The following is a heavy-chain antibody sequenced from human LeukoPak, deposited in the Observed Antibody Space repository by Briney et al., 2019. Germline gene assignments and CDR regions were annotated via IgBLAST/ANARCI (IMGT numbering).Heavy chain of an antibody. CDR2: ISYDGSNK. CDR3: ARDQMGIAAAGKLYYYYGMDV. Sequence: GRSLRLSCAASGFTFSSYAMHWVRQAPGKGLEWVAVISYDGSNKYYADSVKGRFTISRDNSKNTLYLQMNSLRAEDTAVYYCARDQMGIAAAGKLYYYYGMDVWGQGTTVTVSS. J-gene: IGHJ6*02. CDR1: GFTFSSYA. V-gene: IGHV3-30-3*01. D-gene: IGHD6-13*01.